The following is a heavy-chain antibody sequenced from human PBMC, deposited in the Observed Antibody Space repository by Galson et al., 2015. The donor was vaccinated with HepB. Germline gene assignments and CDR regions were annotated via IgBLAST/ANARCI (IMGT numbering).Heavy chain of an antibody. J-gene: IGHJ5*02. D-gene: IGHD3-10*01. CDR3: VKDVGRDLFGPGA. CDR2: IDGSGDRT. Sequence: SLRLSCAASGFTFRIYGMSWVRQAPGKGLEWVSGIDGSGDRTEYADSVQSRFIVSRDNSKNTLYLQISGLRVEDTAKYYCVKDVGRDLFGPGAWGQGTLVTVSS. CDR1: GFTFRIYG. V-gene: IGHV3-23*01.